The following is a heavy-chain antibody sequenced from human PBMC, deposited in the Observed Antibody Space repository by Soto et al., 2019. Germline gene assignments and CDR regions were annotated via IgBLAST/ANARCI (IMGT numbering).Heavy chain of an antibody. V-gene: IGHV4-30-4*01. Sequence: PSETLSLTCTVSGDSFSSDDYYWSWIRQPPGKGLEWIWYISYRVDTYYSPSLKSRVTMSIDTSKNQFSLNVRSVTAADTAVYYCARVAGVAYCGGDCYHFDYWGQGTLVTVSS. CDR1: GDSFSSDDYY. D-gene: IGHD2-21*02. J-gene: IGHJ4*02. CDR2: ISYRVDT. CDR3: ARVAGVAYCGGDCYHFDY.